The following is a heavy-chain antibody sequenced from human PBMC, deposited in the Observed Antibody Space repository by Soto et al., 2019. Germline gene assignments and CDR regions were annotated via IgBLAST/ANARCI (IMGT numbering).Heavy chain of an antibody. CDR3: ASEARIAVAGSGVFDY. D-gene: IGHD6-19*01. CDR1: GFTVSSNY. CDR2: IYSGGST. Sequence: GGSLRLSCAASGFTVSSNYMSWVRQAPGKGLEWVSVIYSGGSTYYADSVKGRLPISRDNSKNTLYLQMNSLRAEDTAVYYCASEARIAVAGSGVFDYWGQGTLVTVSS. V-gene: IGHV3-66*01. J-gene: IGHJ4*02.